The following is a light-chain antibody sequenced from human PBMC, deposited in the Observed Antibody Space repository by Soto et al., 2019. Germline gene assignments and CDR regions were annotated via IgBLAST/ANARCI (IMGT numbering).Light chain of an antibody. CDR3: MQALQTPPIT. Sequence: DIVMTQSPLSLPVPPGEPSPISCRSSQSLLHSNGYNYSDSYLQKPGHPPQLLXXLGSNRAAGVPDSFSGSGSGTDFTLKISRVEADDVGAHYCMQALQTPPITFGQGTRLEIK. CDR2: LGS. V-gene: IGKV2-28*01. CDR1: QSLLHSNGYNY. J-gene: IGKJ5*01.